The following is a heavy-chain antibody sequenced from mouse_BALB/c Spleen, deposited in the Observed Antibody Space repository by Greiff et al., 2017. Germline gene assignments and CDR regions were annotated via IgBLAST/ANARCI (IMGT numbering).Heavy chain of an antibody. CDR3: ASLNWDWAMDY. Sequence: EVMLVESGGGLVKPGGSLKLSCAASGFTFSSYAMSWVRQTPEKRLEWVATISSGGSYTYYPDSVKGRFTISRDNAKNTLYLQMSSLRSEDTAMYYCASLNWDWAMDYWGQGTSVTVSS. V-gene: IGHV5-9-1*01. J-gene: IGHJ4*01. D-gene: IGHD4-1*01. CDR1: GFTFSSYA. CDR2: ISSGGSYT.